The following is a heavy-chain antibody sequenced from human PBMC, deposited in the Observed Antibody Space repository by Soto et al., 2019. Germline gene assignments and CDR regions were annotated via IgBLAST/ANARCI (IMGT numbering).Heavy chain of an antibody. CDR2: IYYSGST. J-gene: IGHJ4*02. CDR3: ARSGGSLDY. Sequence: SETLSLTCTVSGGSISSYYWSWIRQPPGKGLEWIGYIYYSGSTNYNPSLKSRVTISVDTSKNQFSLKLNSVTAADTAVYYCARSGGSLDYWGKGTLVTVSS. D-gene: IGHD2-15*01. CDR1: GGSISSYY. V-gene: IGHV4-59*01.